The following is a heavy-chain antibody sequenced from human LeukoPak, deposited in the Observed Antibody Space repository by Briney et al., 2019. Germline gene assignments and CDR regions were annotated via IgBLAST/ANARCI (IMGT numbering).Heavy chain of an antibody. V-gene: IGHV3-30*03. CDR2: ISHDVNSK. CDR1: GFTLSTYG. J-gene: IGHJ5*02. D-gene: IGHD3-3*01. CDR3: ARDLYYDFWSGYPPRWFDP. Sequence: PGGSLRLSCAASGFTLSTYGMHWVRQAPGKGLEWVAMISHDVNSKQYADFAKGRFTISRDNSKNTLYLQMNSLTTEDTAVYYCARDLYYDFWSGYPPRWFDPWGQGTLVTVSS.